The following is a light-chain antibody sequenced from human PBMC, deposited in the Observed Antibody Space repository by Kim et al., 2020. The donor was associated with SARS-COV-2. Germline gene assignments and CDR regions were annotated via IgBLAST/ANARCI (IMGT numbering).Light chain of an antibody. J-gene: IGKJ4*01. CDR2: DAS. CDR3: QQYDRLPLT. V-gene: IGKV1-33*01. CDR1: QDISNY. Sequence: DIQMTQSPSSLSASIGDRVTITCQASQDISNYLNWYQQKPGKAPTLLIYDASNLETGVPSRFSGSGSGTDFIVTIDGLQPEDIATYHCQQYDRLPLTFGGGTKVEI.